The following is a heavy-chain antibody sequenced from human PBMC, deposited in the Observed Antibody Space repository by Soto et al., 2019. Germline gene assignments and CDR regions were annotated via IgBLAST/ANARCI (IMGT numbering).Heavy chain of an antibody. Sequence: PXGSLRLFIAASGFTFRDYYVSWIRQAPGKGLEWVSCISSSGSTTYYADSVKGRFTISRDNAKNSLSLQMNSLRAEDTAVYYCARDYCSSNTCPNYGMDVWGQGTTVTVSS. CDR2: ISSSGSTT. J-gene: IGHJ6*02. CDR1: GFTFRDYY. CDR3: ARDYCSSNTCPNYGMDV. D-gene: IGHD2-2*01. V-gene: IGHV3-11*01.